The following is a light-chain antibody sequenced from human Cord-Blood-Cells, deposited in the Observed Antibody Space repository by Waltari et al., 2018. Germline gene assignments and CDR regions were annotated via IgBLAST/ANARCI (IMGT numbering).Light chain of an antibody. V-gene: IGLV1-44*01. J-gene: IGLJ3*02. Sequence: QSVLTQPPSASGTPGQRVTISCSGSSSNIGSNTVNWYQQPPGTAPKLHIYSNNQRPSGVPDRFSGSKSGTSASLAISGLQSEDEADYYCAAWDDSLNVWVFGGGTKLTVL. CDR2: SNN. CDR3: AAWDDSLNVWV. CDR1: SSNIGSNT.